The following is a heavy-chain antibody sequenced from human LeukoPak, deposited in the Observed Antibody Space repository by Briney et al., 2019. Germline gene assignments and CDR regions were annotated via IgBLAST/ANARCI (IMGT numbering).Heavy chain of an antibody. J-gene: IGHJ4*02. Sequence: GGSLRLSCAASGFTVNSNYMTWVRQAPGKGLEWVSVTHSGGRTYYADSVKGRFTTSRDNAKNALYLQMNSLRAEDTAVYYCAKDLHYGSADYWGQGTLVTVSS. CDR1: GFTVNSNY. CDR2: THSGGRT. V-gene: IGHV3-53*01. D-gene: IGHD3-10*01. CDR3: AKDLHYGSADY.